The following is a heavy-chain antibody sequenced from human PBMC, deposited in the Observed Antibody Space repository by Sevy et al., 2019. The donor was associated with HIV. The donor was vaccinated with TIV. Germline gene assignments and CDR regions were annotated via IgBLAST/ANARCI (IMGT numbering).Heavy chain of an antibody. CDR1: GFTVSRYG. Sequence: GGSLRLSCAASGFTVSRYGMHWVRQAPGKGLEWVAVISYDGSNKYYADSVKGRFTISRDNSKNTLYLQMNSLRAEDTAVYYCARDYDLVYYFDYWGQGTLVTVSS. CDR2: ISYDGSNK. J-gene: IGHJ4*02. V-gene: IGHV3-30*03. D-gene: IGHD3-22*01. CDR3: ARDYDLVYYFDY.